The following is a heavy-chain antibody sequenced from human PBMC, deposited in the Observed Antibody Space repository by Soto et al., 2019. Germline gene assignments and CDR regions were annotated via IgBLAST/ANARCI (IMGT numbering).Heavy chain of an antibody. V-gene: IGHV3-30*18. CDR2: ISYDGSNK. D-gene: IGHD6-13*01. CDR3: AKGWQQLVADPDFGY. CDR1: GFTFSSYG. J-gene: IGHJ4*02. Sequence: PGGSLRLSCAASGFTFSSYGMHWVRQAPGKGLEWVAVISYDGSNKYYADSVKGRFTISRDNSKNTLYLQMNSLRAEDTAVYYCAKGWQQLVADPDFGYWGQGTLVTVSS.